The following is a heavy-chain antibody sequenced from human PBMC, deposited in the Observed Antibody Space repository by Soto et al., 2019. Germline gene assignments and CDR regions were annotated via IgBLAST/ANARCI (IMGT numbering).Heavy chain of an antibody. J-gene: IGHJ6*02. V-gene: IGHV4-39*01. CDR2: IYYSGST. D-gene: IGHD3-22*01. CDR1: GGSISSSSYY. Sequence: SETLSLTCTVSGGSISSSSYYWGWIRHPPGKGLEWIGSIYYSGSTYNPSLKSRVTISVDTSKNQFSLKLSSVTAADTAVYYCARRLYYDSSGFEGGGMDVWGQGTTVT. CDR3: ARRLYYDSSGFEGGGMDV.